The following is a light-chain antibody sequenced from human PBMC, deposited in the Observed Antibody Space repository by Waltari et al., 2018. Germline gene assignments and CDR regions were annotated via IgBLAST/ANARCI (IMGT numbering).Light chain of an antibody. Sequence: DIQMTQSPSSLSASVGDRVTITCRASQSISSYLNWYQQKPGKAPKHLIYAASNLETGVPSMLSGSGSGTDFTVTISSLQPEDIATYYCQQHDNLPLTFGPGTKVEIK. CDR3: QQHDNLPLT. V-gene: IGKV1-33*01. CDR2: AAS. CDR1: QSISSY. J-gene: IGKJ3*01.